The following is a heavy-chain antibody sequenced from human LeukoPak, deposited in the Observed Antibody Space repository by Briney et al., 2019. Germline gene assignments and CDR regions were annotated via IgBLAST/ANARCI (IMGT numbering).Heavy chain of an antibody. CDR3: AKGGGGGYSPKGYYFDY. Sequence: PGGSLRLSCAASGFTFSSYWKHWVRKAPGKGMVRVSRINSDGSSTSYADSVKGRFTISRDNAKNSLSLQMNSLRAEDTALYYCAKGGGGGYSPKGYYFDYWGQGTLVTVSS. CDR1: GFTFSSYW. D-gene: IGHD5-18*01. CDR2: INSDGSST. J-gene: IGHJ4*02. V-gene: IGHV3-74*01.